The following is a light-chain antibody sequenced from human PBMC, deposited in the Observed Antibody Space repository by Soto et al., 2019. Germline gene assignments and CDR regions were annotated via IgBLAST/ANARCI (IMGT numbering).Light chain of an antibody. CDR2: DAS. CDR3: QQRDSWPLT. J-gene: IGKJ4*01. Sequence: EIVLTQSPATLSLSPGERATLSCRASQSVSSYLAWYQKKPGQPPGLLIYDASNRATDIPARFSGSGSGRDFTLTISSLAPEDFAIYYCQQRDSWPLTFGGGTKVEIK. CDR1: QSVSSY. V-gene: IGKV3-11*02.